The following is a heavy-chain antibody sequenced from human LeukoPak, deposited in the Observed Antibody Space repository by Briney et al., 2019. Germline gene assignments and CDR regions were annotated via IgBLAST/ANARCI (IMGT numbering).Heavy chain of an antibody. Sequence: SETLSLTCTVSGGSISSYYWSWIRQPPGKGLEWIGYIYYSGSTNYNPSLKSRVIISVDTSKNQFSLKLSSVTAADTAVYYCARLGAATAFDYWGQGTLVTVSS. D-gene: IGHD3-3*01. V-gene: IGHV4-59*08. J-gene: IGHJ4*02. CDR2: IYYSGST. CDR3: ARLGAATAFDY. CDR1: GGSISSYY.